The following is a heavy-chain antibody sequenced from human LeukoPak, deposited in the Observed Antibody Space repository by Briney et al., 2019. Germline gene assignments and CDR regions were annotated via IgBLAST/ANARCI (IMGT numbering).Heavy chain of an antibody. V-gene: IGHV1-8*03. CDR3: ARGASRSFDY. J-gene: IGHJ4*02. CDR1: GYTFTGYY. Sequence: GASVKVSCKASGYTFTGYYMHWVRQAPGQGLEWMGWMNSNSGNTGYAQKFQGRVTFTRDTSINTAYMELSSLRSEDTAVYYCARGASRSFDYWGQGTLVTVSS. CDR2: MNSNSGNT.